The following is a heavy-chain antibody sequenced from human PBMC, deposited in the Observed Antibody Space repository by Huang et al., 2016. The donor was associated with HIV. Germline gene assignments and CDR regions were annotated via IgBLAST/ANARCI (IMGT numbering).Heavy chain of an antibody. V-gene: IGHV4-39*01. Sequence: QLQLQESGPGLVKPSETLSLTCSVSGGSISSSSYYWGWIRQPPGKGLGWIGSIYYSGCTFYNPSLKSRVTISVDTSKNQFSRWLSSVTAADTSVYYCARHMDCSSSSCLAGGHERGPFDMWGQGTMVTVSS. CDR2: IYYSGCT. D-gene: IGHD2-2*01. J-gene: IGHJ3*02. CDR3: ARHMDCSSSSCLAGGHERGPFDM. CDR1: GGSISSSSYY.